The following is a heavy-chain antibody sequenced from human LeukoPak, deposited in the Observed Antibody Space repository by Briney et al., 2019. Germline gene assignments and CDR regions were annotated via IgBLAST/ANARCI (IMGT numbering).Heavy chain of an antibody. J-gene: IGHJ5*02. D-gene: IGHD1-26*01. Sequence: GGSLRLSCAGSGFTFSRYTINWVRQAPGKGLEWISSIGSVSGYIYYADSVKGRFTISRDNAQNSVFLQMNSVGVEDTAMYYCARDPSSGSRGWLDPWGQGTLVTVSS. CDR1: GFTFSRYT. CDR2: IGSVSGYI. CDR3: ARDPSSGSRGWLDP. V-gene: IGHV3-21*01.